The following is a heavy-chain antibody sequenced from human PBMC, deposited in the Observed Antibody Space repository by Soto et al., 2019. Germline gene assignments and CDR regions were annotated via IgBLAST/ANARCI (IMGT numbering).Heavy chain of an antibody. Sequence: QVQLVQSGAEVKKPGSSVKVSCKASGGTFSRYAISWVRQAPVQGLEWMGGIIPILGTANYAQKFQGRGTITADESTSTAYMELRSLRFEDTAVYYCARAIVGPTTTGWLDPWGQGPLVTVSS. CDR3: ARAIVGPTTTGWLDP. J-gene: IGHJ5*02. CDR1: GGTFSRYA. CDR2: IIPILGTA. D-gene: IGHD1-26*01. V-gene: IGHV1-69*01.